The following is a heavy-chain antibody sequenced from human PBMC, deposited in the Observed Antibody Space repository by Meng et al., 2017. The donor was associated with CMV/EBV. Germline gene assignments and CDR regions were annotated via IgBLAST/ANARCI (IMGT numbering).Heavy chain of an antibody. J-gene: IGHJ5*01. D-gene: IGHD4-11*01. V-gene: IGHV1-69*05. CDR3: ARGNDYSLNGWFGY. CDR2: IIPIFGTA. Sequence: SVKVSCKASGGTFSSYAISWVRQAPGQGLEWMGGIIPIFGTANYAQKFQGRVTITTDESTSTAYMELSSLRSEDTVVYYCARGNDYSLNGWFGYWGQGTLVTVSS. CDR1: GGTFSSYA.